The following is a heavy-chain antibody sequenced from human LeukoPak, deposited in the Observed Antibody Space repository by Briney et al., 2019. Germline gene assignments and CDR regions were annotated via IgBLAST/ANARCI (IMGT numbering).Heavy chain of an antibody. CDR2: IYYSGST. D-gene: IGHD3-10*01. CDR3: AREVRGVYTRTDAFDI. V-gene: IGHV4-39*07. Sequence: SETLSLTCTVSGGSISSSSYYWGWIRQPPGKGLEWIGSIYYSGSTYYNPSLKSRVTISVDTSKNQFSLKLSSVTAADTAVYYCAREVRGVYTRTDAFDIWGQGTMVTVSS. CDR1: GGSISSSSYY. J-gene: IGHJ3*02.